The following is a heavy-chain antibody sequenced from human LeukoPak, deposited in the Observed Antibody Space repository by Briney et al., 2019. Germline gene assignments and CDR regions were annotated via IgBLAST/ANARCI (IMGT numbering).Heavy chain of an antibody. Sequence: GGSLRLSCAASGFTFNSYWMTWVRQAPGKGLEWVANIKQDGSGKHYVDSVKGRFTISRDNAKNSLYLEMNSLRAEDTAVYYCARDLYGSGSWFDYWGQGTLVTVSS. CDR1: GFTFNSYW. CDR3: ARDLYGSGSWFDY. D-gene: IGHD3-10*01. J-gene: IGHJ4*02. CDR2: IKQDGSGK. V-gene: IGHV3-7*01.